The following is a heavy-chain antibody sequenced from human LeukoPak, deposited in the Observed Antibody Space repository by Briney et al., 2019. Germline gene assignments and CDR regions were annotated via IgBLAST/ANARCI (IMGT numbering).Heavy chain of an antibody. D-gene: IGHD6-13*01. V-gene: IGHV3-33*06. J-gene: IGHJ3*02. CDR2: IWYDGSNK. CDR1: GFTVSSYG. Sequence: GGSLRLSCAASGFTVSSYGMHWVRQDPGKGLEWVAVIWYDGSNKDYADSVKGRFTISRDNSKNTLYLQMNSLRAEDTAVYYCAKDMYLLYPGYSSSWYYNAFDIWGQGTMVTVSS. CDR3: AKDMYLLYPGYSSSWYYNAFDI.